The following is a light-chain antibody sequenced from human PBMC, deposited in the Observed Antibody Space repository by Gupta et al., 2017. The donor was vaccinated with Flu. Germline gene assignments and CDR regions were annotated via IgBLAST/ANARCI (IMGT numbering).Light chain of an antibody. CDR3: QQRSHWYT. J-gene: IGKJ2*01. CDR1: QSVSSY. V-gene: IGKV3-11*01. Sequence: EIVLTQSPATLSLSPGERATLSCRASQSVSSYLAWYQQKPGQAPRLLIYDASNRANGIPDRFSGSGSGTDFTLTSSSREPEDFAVYYWQQRSHWYTFGQGTKLEIK. CDR2: DAS.